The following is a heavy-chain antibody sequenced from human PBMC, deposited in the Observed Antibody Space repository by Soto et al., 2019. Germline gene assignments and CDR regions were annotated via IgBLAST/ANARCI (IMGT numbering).Heavy chain of an antibody. CDR3: AREGSYSAYNFAHGVQLWSFDF. Sequence: SSETLSLTCTVSGGSINTFYWSWVRQPAGKGLEWIGRIFSSGSTSFNPSLESRVAMSVDTSKNHFSLNLSSVTAADMAVYYCAREGSYSAYNFAHGVQLWSFDFWGQGALVTVSS. CDR1: GGSINTFY. J-gene: IGHJ4*02. CDR2: IFSSGST. D-gene: IGHD5-12*01. V-gene: IGHV4-4*07.